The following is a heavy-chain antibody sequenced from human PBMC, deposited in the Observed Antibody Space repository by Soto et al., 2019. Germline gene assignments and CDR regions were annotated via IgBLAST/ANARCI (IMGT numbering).Heavy chain of an antibody. D-gene: IGHD2-15*01. CDR3: ARGIGLTYCSGGSCYSNYYFYMDV. J-gene: IGHJ6*03. V-gene: IGHV1-3*01. CDR1: GYTFNTYA. Sequence: ASVKVSCKASGYTFNTYAMHWVRQAPGQRLEWMGWINAGNGHTEYLQKLQGRVTITSDTSASTAYMEPSSLRSEDTAVYYCARGIGLTYCSGGSCYSNYYFYMDVWGKGTTVTVSS. CDR2: INAGNGHT.